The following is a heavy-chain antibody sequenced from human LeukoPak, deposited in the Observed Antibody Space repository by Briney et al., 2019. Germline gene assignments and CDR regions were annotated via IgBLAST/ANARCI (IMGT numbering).Heavy chain of an antibody. V-gene: IGHV3-7*03. CDR1: GFTFSDNW. Sequence: GGSLRLSCAASGFTFSDNWMSWVRQAPGKGLEWVANIKGDGSEKYYVDSVKGRFTISRDNAKNSLYLQMNSLRAEDTALYHCARELVVVPAANDSYNWFDPWGQGTLVTVSS. J-gene: IGHJ5*02. D-gene: IGHD2-2*01. CDR2: IKGDGSEK. CDR3: ARELVVVPAANDSYNWFDP.